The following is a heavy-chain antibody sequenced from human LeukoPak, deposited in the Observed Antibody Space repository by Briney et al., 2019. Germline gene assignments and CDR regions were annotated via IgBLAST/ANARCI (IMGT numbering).Heavy chain of an antibody. D-gene: IGHD2/OR15-2a*01. CDR3: ARPDYFASHD. CDR1: GYNFPKSW. Sequence: GESLKISCKASGYNFPKSWIGWVRQMPGKGLEWMAIVYPDDSRTKYSPSFQGQVTISADKSINTAYLQWSSLRASDTSMYYCARPDYFASHDWGQGTLVTVSS. J-gene: IGHJ4*02. V-gene: IGHV5-51*01. CDR2: VYPDDSRT.